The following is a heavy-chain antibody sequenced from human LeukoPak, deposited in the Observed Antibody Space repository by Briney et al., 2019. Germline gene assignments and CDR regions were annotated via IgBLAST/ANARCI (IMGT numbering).Heavy chain of an antibody. J-gene: IGHJ4*02. V-gene: IGHV4-4*02. CDR2: VNLQGST. CDR3: ATDNSYGSGSYYT. Sequence: ETLSLTCGVSGGSISNTNWWTWFRQPPGKGLEWIGEVNLQGSTNYNPSLKSRVTISVDTSKNQFSLKLSSVTAADTAVYYCATDNSYGSGSYYTWGQGTLVTVSS. D-gene: IGHD3-10*01. CDR1: GGSISNTNW.